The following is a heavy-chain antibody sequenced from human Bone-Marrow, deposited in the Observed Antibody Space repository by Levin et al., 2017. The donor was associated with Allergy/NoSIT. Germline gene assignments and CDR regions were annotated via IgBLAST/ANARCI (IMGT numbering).Heavy chain of an antibody. Sequence: PSETLSLTCTVSGGSISSYYWSWIRQPPGKGLEWIGYIYYSGSTNYNLSLKSRVTISVDTSKNQFSLKLSSVTAADTAVYYCATRHGYCSSTSCYDAFDIWGQGTMVTVSS. J-gene: IGHJ3*02. CDR3: ATRHGYCSSTSCYDAFDI. CDR1: GGSISSYY. V-gene: IGHV4-59*01. CDR2: IYYSGST. D-gene: IGHD2-2*03.